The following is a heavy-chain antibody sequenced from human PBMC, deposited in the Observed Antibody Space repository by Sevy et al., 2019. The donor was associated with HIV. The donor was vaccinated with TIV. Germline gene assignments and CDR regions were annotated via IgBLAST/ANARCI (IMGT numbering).Heavy chain of an antibody. V-gene: IGHV3-15*01. Sequence: GGSLRLSCAASGFTFSNACMSWVRQAPGKGLEWVGRIKSKTDGGKTDYAVPVKGRFTISRVDSKNTLYLQMNSLKTEDTAGYYCTTDQAGVVIDYWGQGTLVTVSS. CDR1: GFTFSNAC. CDR3: TTDQAGVVIDY. D-gene: IGHD3-3*01. CDR2: IKSKTDGGKT. J-gene: IGHJ4*02.